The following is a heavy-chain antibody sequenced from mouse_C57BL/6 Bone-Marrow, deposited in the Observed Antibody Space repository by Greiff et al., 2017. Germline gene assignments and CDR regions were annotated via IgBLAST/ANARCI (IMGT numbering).Heavy chain of an antibody. CDR1: GYTFTSYG. J-gene: IGHJ3*01. CDR3: ARERIMVYDGPFAY. CDR2: IYPRSGNT. Sequence: VQLQQSGAELARPGASVTLSCKASGYTFTSYGISWVKQRTGQGLEWIGEIYPRSGNTYYNEKFKGKATLTADKSSSTAYMELRSLTSEDYAVYFCARERIMVYDGPFAYWGQGTLVTVSA. V-gene: IGHV1-81*01. D-gene: IGHD1-2*01.